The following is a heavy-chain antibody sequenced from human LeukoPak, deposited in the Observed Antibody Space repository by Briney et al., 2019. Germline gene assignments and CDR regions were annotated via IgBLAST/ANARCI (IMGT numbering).Heavy chain of an antibody. J-gene: IGHJ4*02. CDR1: GFTFSSYA. CDR2: ISYDGSNK. D-gene: IGHD3-22*01. CDR3: ARDHSMIVVAYYFDY. V-gene: IGHV3-30-3*01. Sequence: GGSLRLSCAASGFTFSSYAMHWVRQAPGKGLEWVAVISYDGSNKYYADSVKGRFTISRDNSKNTLYLQMNSLRAEDTAVYYCARDHSMIVVAYYFDYWGQGTLVTVSS.